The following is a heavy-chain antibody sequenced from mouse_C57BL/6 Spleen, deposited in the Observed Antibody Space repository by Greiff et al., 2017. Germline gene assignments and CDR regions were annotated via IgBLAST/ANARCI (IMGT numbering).Heavy chain of an antibody. CDR1: GYTFTSYW. J-gene: IGHJ2*01. D-gene: IGHD2-1*01. Sequence: QVQLKQPGAELVKPGASVKMSCKASGYTFTSYWITWVKQRPGQGLEWIGDIYPGSGSTNYNEKFKSKATLTVDTSSSTAYMQLSSLTSEDSAVYYCARRNYGNYDFDYWGQGTTLTVSS. V-gene: IGHV1-55*01. CDR2: IYPGSGST. CDR3: ARRNYGNYDFDY.